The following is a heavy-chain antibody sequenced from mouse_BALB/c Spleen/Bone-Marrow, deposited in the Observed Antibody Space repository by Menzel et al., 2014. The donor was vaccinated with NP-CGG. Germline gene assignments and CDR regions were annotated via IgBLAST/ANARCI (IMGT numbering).Heavy chain of an antibody. V-gene: IGHV2-9*02. CDR1: GFSLTSYG. D-gene: IGHD2-14*01. Sequence: VQRVESGPGLVAPSQSLSITCTVSGFSLTSYGVHWVRQPPGKGLEWLGVIWAGGSTNYNSALMSRLSISKDNSKSQVVLKMNRLQTDGTAMYYCARVIRYESYFDYWGQGTTLTVSS. CDR2: IWAGGST. J-gene: IGHJ2*01. CDR3: ARVIRYESYFDY.